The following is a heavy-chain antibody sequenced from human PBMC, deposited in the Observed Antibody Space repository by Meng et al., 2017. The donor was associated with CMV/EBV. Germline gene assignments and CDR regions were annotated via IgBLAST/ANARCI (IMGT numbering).Heavy chain of an antibody. CDR2: IIPIFGTA. V-gene: IGHV1-69*05. CDR1: GGTFSSYA. Sequence: SVKVSCKASGGTFSSYAISWVQQAPGQGLEWMGGIIPIFGTANYAQKFQGRVTITTDESTSTAYMELSSLRSEDTAVYYCARRKLVGYCTNGVCPGWFDPWGQGTLVTVSS. J-gene: IGHJ5*02. D-gene: IGHD2-8*01. CDR3: ARRKLVGYCTNGVCPGWFDP.